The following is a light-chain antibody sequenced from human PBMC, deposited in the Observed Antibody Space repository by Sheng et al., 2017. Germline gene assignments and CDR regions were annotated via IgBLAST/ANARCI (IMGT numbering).Light chain of an antibody. CDR2: KAS. J-gene: IGKJ4*01. V-gene: IGKV1-5*03. Sequence: DIQMTQSPSTLSASVGDRVTITCRASQSISSWLAWYQQKPGKAPKLLIYKASSLESGVPSSFSGSGSGTEFTLTISSLQPDDFATYYCQQHSNYPLTFGGGTKVEIK. CDR3: QQHSNYPLT. CDR1: QSISSW.